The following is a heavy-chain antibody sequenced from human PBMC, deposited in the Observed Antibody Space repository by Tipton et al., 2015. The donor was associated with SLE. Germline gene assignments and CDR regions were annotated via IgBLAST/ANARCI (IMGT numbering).Heavy chain of an antibody. V-gene: IGHV3-64*02. Sequence: SLRLSCAASGFTFSSYAMSWVRQAPGKGLEYVSAISSNGGSTYYADSVKGRFTISRDNSKNTLYLQMASLRAEDMAVYYCARDRGTALRYWGQGTLVTVSS. CDR1: GFTFSSYA. J-gene: IGHJ4*02. CDR2: ISSNGGST. CDR3: ARDRGTALRY.